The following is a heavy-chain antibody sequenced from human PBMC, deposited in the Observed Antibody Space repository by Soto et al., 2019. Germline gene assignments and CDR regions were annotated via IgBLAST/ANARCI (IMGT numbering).Heavy chain of an antibody. J-gene: IGHJ4*02. CDR3: ARALGSSPLSY. CDR2: VYYSGIT. D-gene: IGHD6-6*01. CDR1: GYSITSPNYY. V-gene: IGHV4-31*03. Sequence: SETLSLTCPVSGYSITSPNYYWSWIRQHPGKGLEWIGYVYYSGITHYNPSLKSRVTTSMDTSKNQFSLNLTSVTAADTAVYYCARALGSSPLSYWGQGTLVTVSS.